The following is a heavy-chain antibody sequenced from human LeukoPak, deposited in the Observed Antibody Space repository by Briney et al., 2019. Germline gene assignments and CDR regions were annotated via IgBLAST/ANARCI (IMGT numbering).Heavy chain of an antibody. CDR2: ISSNGGST. D-gene: IGHD3-22*01. CDR3: AGTPAQYYYDSSGLYVFDI. Sequence: GGSLRLSCAASGFTFSSYAKQWVRQAPGKGLEYVSAISSNGGSTYYANSVKGRFTISRDNSKNTLYLQMGSLRAEDMAVYYCAGTPAQYYYDSSGLYVFDIWGQGTMVTVSS. J-gene: IGHJ3*02. V-gene: IGHV3-64*01. CDR1: GFTFSSYA.